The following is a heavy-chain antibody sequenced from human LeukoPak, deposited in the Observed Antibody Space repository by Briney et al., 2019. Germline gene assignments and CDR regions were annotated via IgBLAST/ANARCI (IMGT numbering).Heavy chain of an antibody. J-gene: IGHJ4*02. CDR1: GGTFSSYA. D-gene: IGHD3-22*01. V-gene: IGHV1-69*04. Sequence: GSSVKVSCKASGGTFSSYAISWVRQAPGQGLEWMGRIIPILGIANYAQKFQGRVTITADKSTSTAYMELSSLRSEDTAVYYCARFRAPTYYYDSSGYGPLPEPLGGGEECLDYWGQGTLVTVSS. CDR3: ARFRAPTYYYDSSGYGPLPEPLGGGEECLDY. CDR2: IIPILGIA.